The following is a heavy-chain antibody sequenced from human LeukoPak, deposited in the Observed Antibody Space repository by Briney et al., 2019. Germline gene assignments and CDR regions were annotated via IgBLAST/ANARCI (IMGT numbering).Heavy chain of an antibody. D-gene: IGHD2-2*01. CDR3: AKEGCSSTSCSYFDY. V-gene: IGHV3-21*01. Sequence: GGSLRLSCAASGFTFSSYTMNWVRQAPGKGLQWVSSITSTSTYIYYADSVKGRFTISRDNSKNTLYLQMNSLRPEDTAVYYCAKEGCSSTSCSYFDYWGQGILVTVSS. CDR2: ITSTSTYI. CDR1: GFTFSSYT. J-gene: IGHJ4*02.